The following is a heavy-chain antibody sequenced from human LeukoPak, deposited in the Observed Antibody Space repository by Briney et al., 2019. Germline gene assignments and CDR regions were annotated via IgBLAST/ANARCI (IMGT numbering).Heavy chain of an antibody. D-gene: IGHD3-9*01. CDR2: ISGSGGST. CDR3: AKGHTIAHDAFDI. Sequence: GGSLRLSCAASGFTFSSYAMSWVRQAPGKGLEWVSAISGSGGSTYYADSVKGRFTISRDNSKNTLYLQTNSLRAEDTAVYYCAKGHTIAHDAFDIWGQGTMVTVSS. V-gene: IGHV3-23*01. J-gene: IGHJ3*02. CDR1: GFTFSSYA.